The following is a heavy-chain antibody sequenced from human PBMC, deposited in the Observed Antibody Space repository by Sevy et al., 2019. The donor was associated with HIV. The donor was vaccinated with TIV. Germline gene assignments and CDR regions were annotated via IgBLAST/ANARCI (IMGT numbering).Heavy chain of an antibody. CDR1: GHTLSQLS. CDR2: FDPEDSET. V-gene: IGHV1-24*01. Sequence: AAVKVSCKVSGHTLSQLSMHWVRQAPRKGLEWMGSFDPEDSETLYAQKFQGRVTMTEDTSTDIAYMELRTLRSEETAVYYCATTKDYYDSSGAPFDYWGQGTLVTISS. J-gene: IGHJ4*02. CDR3: ATTKDYYDSSGAPFDY. D-gene: IGHD3-22*01.